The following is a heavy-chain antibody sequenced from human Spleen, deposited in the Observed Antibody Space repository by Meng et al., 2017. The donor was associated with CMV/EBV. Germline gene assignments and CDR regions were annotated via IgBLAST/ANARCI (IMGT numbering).Heavy chain of an antibody. CDR1: GFSISTGYY. D-gene: IGHD3-16*01. V-gene: IGHV4-38-2*02. CDR2: VFHNETT. J-gene: IGHJ6*02. CDR3: ARELKFGSYYYGMDV. Sequence: SETLSLTCTVSGFSISTGYYWGWIRQPPGKALEWLGNVFHNETTSYNPSLKGRVTLSVDASKNRFSLNLTSVTAADTAMYYCARELKFGSYYYGMDVWGQGTTVTV.